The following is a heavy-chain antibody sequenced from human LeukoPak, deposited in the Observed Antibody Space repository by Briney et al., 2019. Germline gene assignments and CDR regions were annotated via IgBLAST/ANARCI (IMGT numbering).Heavy chain of an antibody. D-gene: IGHD3-3*01. CDR1: GGSVSGYY. J-gene: IGHJ3*01. V-gene: IGHV4-59*08. CDR2: IYYTGST. CDR3: ARNTFRFLEWSPDVLDV. Sequence: SETLSLTCTVSGGSVSGYYWFWSRQPPAKGLEYMGYIYYTGSTNYNPSLKSQGTISVDTAKNQCSLNLNSVTAAATAIYYCARNTFRFLEWSPDVLDVWGQGSMVTVSS.